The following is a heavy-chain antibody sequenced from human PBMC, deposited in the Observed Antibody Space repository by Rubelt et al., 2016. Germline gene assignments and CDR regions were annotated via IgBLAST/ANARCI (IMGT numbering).Heavy chain of an antibody. Sequence: QLQLQGPGPGLVKPSETLSLTCTVSGGSVSSGSHFWGWFRQPPGKGLEWIGGIYHSGSTYYNPSLKSRVTISVDTSNNQICRGWSCGTAADTAVYDCARVPSSICAFDIWGQGTMVTVAS. V-gene: IGHV4-39*01. J-gene: IGHJ3*02. CDR3: ARVPSSICAFDI. D-gene: IGHD5/OR15-5a*01. CDR1: GGSVSSGSHF. CDR2: IYHSGST.